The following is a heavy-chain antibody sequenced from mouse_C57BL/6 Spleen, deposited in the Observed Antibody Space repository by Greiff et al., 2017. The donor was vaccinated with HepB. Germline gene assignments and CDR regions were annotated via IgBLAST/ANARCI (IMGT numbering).Heavy chain of an antibody. J-gene: IGHJ1*03. Sequence: QVQLQQSGPELVKPGASVKISCKASGYAFSSSWMNWVKQRPGKGLEWIGRIYPGDGDTNYNGKVKGKATLTADKSSSTAYMQHSSLTSEDSAVYFCGMNGNVDWYFDVWGTGTTVTVSS. CDR1: GYAFSSSW. CDR2: IYPGDGDT. CDR3: GMNGNVDWYFDV. V-gene: IGHV1-82*01.